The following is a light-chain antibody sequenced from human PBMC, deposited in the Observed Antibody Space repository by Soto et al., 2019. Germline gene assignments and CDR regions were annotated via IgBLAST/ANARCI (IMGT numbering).Light chain of an antibody. CDR1: QSVSTY. CDR3: QQRSNWPSIT. CDR2: DAS. Sequence: ELVVTQSPATLSLSPGERATLSCGASQSVSTYLAWYQQKPGQAPRLLIYDASNRATGIPARFSGTGSGTDFTLTINSLEPEDSAVYYCQQRSNWPSITFGQGTRLEIK. J-gene: IGKJ5*01. V-gene: IGKV3-11*01.